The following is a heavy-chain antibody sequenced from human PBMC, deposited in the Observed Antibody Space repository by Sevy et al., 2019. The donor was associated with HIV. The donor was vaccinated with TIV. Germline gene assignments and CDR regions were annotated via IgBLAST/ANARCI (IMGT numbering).Heavy chain of an antibody. CDR2: ISGSDNDI. CDR1: GFTSSDYY. D-gene: IGHD4-17*01. Sequence: GGSLRLSCAASGFTSSDYYMSWIRQAPGKGLEWLSYISGSDNDIYYAESVKGRFTISRDNAKNSVYLQMNGLRAEDTAVYYCARDHVKDGDLGDYYYFAMDVWGHGTTVTVSS. J-gene: IGHJ6*02. V-gene: IGHV3-11*01. CDR3: ARDHVKDGDLGDYYYFAMDV.